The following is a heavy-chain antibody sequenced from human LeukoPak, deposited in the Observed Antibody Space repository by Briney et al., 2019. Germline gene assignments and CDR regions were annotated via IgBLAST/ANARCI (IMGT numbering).Heavy chain of an antibody. V-gene: IGHV3-53*01. Sequence: GGSLRLSCAASGFTVSSNYMSWVRQAPGKGMEWVSVLYSGGGTYYADSVKGRFTISRDNSKNTLYLQMNSLRAEDTAVYYCARVYGANSMRYFDLWGRGTPVTVSS. D-gene: IGHD4-23*01. CDR2: LYSGGGT. J-gene: IGHJ2*01. CDR1: GFTVSSNY. CDR3: ARVYGANSMRYFDL.